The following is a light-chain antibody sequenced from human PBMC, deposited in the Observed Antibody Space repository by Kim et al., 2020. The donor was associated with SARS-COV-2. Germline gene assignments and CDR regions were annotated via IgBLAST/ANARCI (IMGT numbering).Light chain of an antibody. CDR1: SLRSYY. J-gene: IGLJ1*01. Sequence: SSELTQDPAVSVALGQTVRITCQVDSLRSYYASWYQLKPGQAPVLVNYGQNNRPSGIPDRFSASSSGDTTSLTITGAQATDEADYYCSSRDTSGERFVFGAGTKVTVL. V-gene: IGLV3-19*01. CDR2: GQN. CDR3: SSRDTSGERFV.